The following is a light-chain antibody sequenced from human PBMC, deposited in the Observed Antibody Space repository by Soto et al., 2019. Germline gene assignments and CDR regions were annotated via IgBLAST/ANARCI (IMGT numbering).Light chain of an antibody. CDR1: QTVDSDY. CDR2: DAS. CDR3: QYDGTSPQ. J-gene: IGKJ1*01. V-gene: IGKV3-20*01. Sequence: ENVLTQSPGTLSLSPGERATLSCRASQTVDSDYLAWYQQKPGQAPRLLIYDASVRATGIPDRFSASGAGTDFTLSIRRLEPEAFAIYYCQYDGTSPQFGPGTKVEI.